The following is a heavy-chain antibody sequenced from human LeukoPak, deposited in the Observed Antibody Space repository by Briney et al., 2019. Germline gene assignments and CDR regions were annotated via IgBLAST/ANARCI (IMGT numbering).Heavy chain of an antibody. CDR2: IYYSGST. J-gene: IGHJ2*01. CDR1: GDSISSSFYY. V-gene: IGHV4-39*07. Sequence: SETLSLTCTVSGDSISSSFYYWGWIRQPPGKGLEWIGSIYYSGSTYYNPSLKSRVTISVDTSKNQFSLKLSSVTAADTAVYYCARSEPGYSSGWYKTNWYFDLWGRGTLVTVSS. CDR3: ARSEPGYSSGWYKTNWYFDL. D-gene: IGHD6-19*01.